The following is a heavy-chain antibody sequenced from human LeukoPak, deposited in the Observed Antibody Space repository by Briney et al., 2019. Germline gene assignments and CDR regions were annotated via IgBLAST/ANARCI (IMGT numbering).Heavy chain of an antibody. CDR2: ISSSSSYI. V-gene: IGHV3-21*01. CDR1: GFTFSSYS. Sequence: PGGSLRLSCAASGFTFSSYSMNRVRQAPGKGLEWVSSISSSSSYIYYADSVKGRFTISRDNAKNSLYLQMNSLRAEDTAVYYCARDFYYDSSGYYGQLDYWGQGTLVTVSS. D-gene: IGHD3-22*01. CDR3: ARDFYYDSSGYYGQLDY. J-gene: IGHJ4*02.